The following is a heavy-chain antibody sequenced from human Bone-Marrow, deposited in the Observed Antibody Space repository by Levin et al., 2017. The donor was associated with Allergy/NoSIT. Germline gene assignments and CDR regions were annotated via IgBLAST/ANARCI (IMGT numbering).Heavy chain of an antibody. CDR3: AADRLGGLDY. V-gene: IGHV1-58*02. D-gene: IGHD1-26*01. J-gene: IGHJ4*02. CDR1: GFTFNTQA. CDR2: IVVGSRNT. Sequence: SVKVSCKASGFTFNTQAIHWVRQTHGQRLEWMGWIVVGSRNTNYAQKFQDRMTLTRDMSISTAYLELSSLTSDDTAVYYCAADRLGGLDYWGQGALVTVSS.